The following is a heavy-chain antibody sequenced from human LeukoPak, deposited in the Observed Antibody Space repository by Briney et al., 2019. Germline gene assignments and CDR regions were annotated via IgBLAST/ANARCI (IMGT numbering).Heavy chain of an antibody. D-gene: IGHD6-13*01. CDR2: IYYSGSA. Sequence: SETLSLTCTVSGGSISSYYWSWIRQPPGKGLEWIGYIYYSGSANYNPSLKSRVTISVDTSKNQFSLKLSSVTAADTAVYYCARQRTIAAASDYWGQGTLVTVSS. CDR3: ARQRTIAAASDY. J-gene: IGHJ4*02. V-gene: IGHV4-59*08. CDR1: GGSISSYY.